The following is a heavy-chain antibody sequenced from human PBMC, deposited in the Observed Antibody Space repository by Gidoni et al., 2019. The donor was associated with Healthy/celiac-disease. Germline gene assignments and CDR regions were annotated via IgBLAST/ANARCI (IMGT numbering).Heavy chain of an antibody. CDR3: ARGGGLYSSSSPYYFDY. CDR1: GSTFTSYD. CDR2: MNPNSCNT. Sequence: QVQLVQSGAEVKKPGASVKVSWKAPGSTFTSYDINWVRQSTGQGLEWMGWMNPNSCNTGYAQKFQGRVTMTRNTPISTAYMELSSLRSEDTAVYYCARGGGLYSSSSPYYFDYWGQGTLVTVSS. D-gene: IGHD6-6*01. V-gene: IGHV1-8*01. J-gene: IGHJ4*02.